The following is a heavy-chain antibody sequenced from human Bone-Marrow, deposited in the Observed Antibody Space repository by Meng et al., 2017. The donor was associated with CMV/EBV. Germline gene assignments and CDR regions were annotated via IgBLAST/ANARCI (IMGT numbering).Heavy chain of an antibody. Sequence: GESLKISCAASGFTFSNYWMSWVRQAPGKGLEWVANINQDGSDDYYVDSVKGRFTISRDNTKNSLYLQMTGLRAEDSAVYYCARHTRSWPGDYWGQGPLVPVSS. CDR1: GFTFSNYW. CDR2: INQDGSDD. V-gene: IGHV3-7*01. CDR3: ARHTRSWPGDY. D-gene: IGHD1-26*01. J-gene: IGHJ4*02.